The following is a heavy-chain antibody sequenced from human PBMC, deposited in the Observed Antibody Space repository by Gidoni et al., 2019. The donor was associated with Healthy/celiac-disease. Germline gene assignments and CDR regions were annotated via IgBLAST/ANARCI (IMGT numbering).Heavy chain of an antibody. V-gene: IGHV1-3*01. CDR3: ARSLGWFGGLDPFDV. D-gene: IGHD3-10*01. CDR1: GNTFTYYS. CDR2: LNAANPNT. J-gene: IGHJ3*01. Sequence: QVQLVQSGAEVKKPGASVKVSCKASGNTFTYYSIHWVRQAPGQRLQWMRCLNAANPNTQYSQNFQGRVSITRDAAATTAYMELSSLTPEDTAVYYCARSLGWFGGLDPFDVWGQGTMVTVSS.